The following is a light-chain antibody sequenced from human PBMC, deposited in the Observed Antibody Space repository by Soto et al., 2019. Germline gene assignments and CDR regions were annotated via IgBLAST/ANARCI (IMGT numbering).Light chain of an antibody. CDR2: GAS. J-gene: IGKJ1*01. Sequence: EIVLTQSPGTLSLSPGERATLSCRASQSVSNYVVWYQQKPGHAPRLLISGASSRATGIPDRFSGSGSGTEFTLTIRRLEPEDFAVYYCQQYGGSPQTFGQGTKVEIK. CDR1: QSVSNY. CDR3: QQYGGSPQT. V-gene: IGKV3-20*01.